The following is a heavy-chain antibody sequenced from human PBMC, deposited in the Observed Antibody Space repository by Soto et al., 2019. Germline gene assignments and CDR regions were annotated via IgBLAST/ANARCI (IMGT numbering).Heavy chain of an antibody. D-gene: IGHD1-26*01. CDR2: IYTSGST. Sequence: SETLSLTCTVSGGSISSYYWSWIRQPAGKGLEWIGRIYTSGSTNYNPSLKSGVTMSVDTSKNQFSLKLSSVTAADTAVYYCARVGPHIVGAAFDIWGQGTMVTVS. CDR3: ARVGPHIVGAAFDI. J-gene: IGHJ3*02. V-gene: IGHV4-4*07. CDR1: GGSISSYY.